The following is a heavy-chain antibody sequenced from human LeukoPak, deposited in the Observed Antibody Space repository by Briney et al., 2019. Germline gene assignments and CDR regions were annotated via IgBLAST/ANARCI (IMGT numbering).Heavy chain of an antibody. CDR3: AKDDAWGRFQH. V-gene: IGHV3-11*04. J-gene: IGHJ1*01. Sequence: GGSLRLSCAASGFTFSDYYMTWVRQAPGRGLEWISYISGSGHNIDYANSVKGRFTISRDNTKQSLYLDMNSLRADDTGVYYCAKDDAWGRFQHWGQGTLVTVSS. CDR1: GFTFSDYY. D-gene: IGHD3-16*01. CDR2: ISGSGHNI.